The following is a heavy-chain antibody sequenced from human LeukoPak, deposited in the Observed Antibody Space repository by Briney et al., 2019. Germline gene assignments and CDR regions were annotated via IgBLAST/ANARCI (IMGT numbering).Heavy chain of an antibody. V-gene: IGHV3-30*02. CDR2: IRYDGSNK. CDR1: GFTFSSYG. J-gene: IGHJ4*02. D-gene: IGHD3-22*01. CDR3: ARDIYDSSGYYPPAFDY. Sequence: GGSLRLSCAASGFTFSSYGMHWVRQAPGKGLEWVAFIRYDGSNKYYADSVKGRFTISRDNAKNSLYLQMNSLRAEDTAVYYCARDIYDSSGYYPPAFDYWGQGTLVTVSS.